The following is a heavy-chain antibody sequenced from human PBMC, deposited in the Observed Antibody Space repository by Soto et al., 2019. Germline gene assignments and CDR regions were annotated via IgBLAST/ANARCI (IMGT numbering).Heavy chain of an antibody. CDR3: AGGGTSIDY. CDR1: GYTFTNFG. Sequence: ASVKVSCKASGYTFTNFGISWVRQAPGQGLEWMGWISAYNGNTNYAQNFQGRVSMTTDTSTSTAYMELRSLRSDDTAVYYCAGGGTSIDYWGQGTLVTVSS. J-gene: IGHJ4*02. V-gene: IGHV1-18*01. CDR2: ISAYNGNT. D-gene: IGHD3-16*01.